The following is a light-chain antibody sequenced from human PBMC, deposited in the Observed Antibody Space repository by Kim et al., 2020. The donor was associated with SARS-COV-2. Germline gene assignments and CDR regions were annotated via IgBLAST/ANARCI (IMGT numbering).Light chain of an antibody. Sequence: SASVGDSVTITCRASQTITNYLNWYQQKPGTAPKRLIYAAANLQSGVPSRFTGSGSETDFTLTITSLQPEDFATYYCQQSYFTPPTFGQGTKLEI. CDR3: QQSYFTPPT. V-gene: IGKV1-39*01. CDR2: AAA. J-gene: IGKJ1*01. CDR1: QTITNY.